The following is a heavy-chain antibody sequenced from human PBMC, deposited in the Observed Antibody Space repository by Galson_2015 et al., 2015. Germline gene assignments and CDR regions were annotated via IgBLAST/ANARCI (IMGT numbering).Heavy chain of an antibody. J-gene: IGHJ4*02. Sequence: SLRLSCAASGFTFSSYSMNWVRQAPGKGLEWVSSISSSSSYIYYADSVKGRFTISRDNAKNSLYLQMNSLRAEDTAVYYCARAADIVVVVAAHTFDYWGQGTLVTVSS. D-gene: IGHD2-15*01. CDR3: ARAADIVVVVAAHTFDY. CDR2: ISSSSSYI. CDR1: GFTFSSYS. V-gene: IGHV3-21*01.